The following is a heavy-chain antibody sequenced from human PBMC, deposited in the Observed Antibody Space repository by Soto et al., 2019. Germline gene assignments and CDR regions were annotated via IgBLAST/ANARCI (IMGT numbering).Heavy chain of an antibody. D-gene: IGHD2-2*01. V-gene: IGHV4-34*01. J-gene: IGHJ6*02. CDR1: GGSFSGYY. Sequence: QVQLQQWGAGLLKPSETLSLTCAVYGGSFSGYYWSWIRQPPGKGLEWIGEINHSGSTNYNPSLKSRVTISVDTSKNQFSLKLSSVTAADTAVYYCARGSTRGAYYYYGMDVWGQGTTVTVSS. CDR3: ARGSTRGAYYYYGMDV. CDR2: INHSGST.